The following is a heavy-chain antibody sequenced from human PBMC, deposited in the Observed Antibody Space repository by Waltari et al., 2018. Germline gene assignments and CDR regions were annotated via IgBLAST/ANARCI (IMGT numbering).Heavy chain of an antibody. D-gene: IGHD3-22*01. Sequence: EVQLLESGGGLVQPGGSLRLSCVASGFTFSNYAMSWVRQAPGKGLEWVSGISGSGGSTKYAESVKGRFTISRDNSKNTVYLQMNSLRAEDTAVYYCAKFDRVSMMVVVMADYWGQGTLVTVSS. CDR3: AKFDRVSMMVVVMADY. V-gene: IGHV3-23*01. CDR1: GFTFSNYA. CDR2: ISGSGGST. J-gene: IGHJ4*02.